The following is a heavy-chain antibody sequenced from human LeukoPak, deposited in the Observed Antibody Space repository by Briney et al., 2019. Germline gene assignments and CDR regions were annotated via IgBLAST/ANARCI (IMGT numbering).Heavy chain of an antibody. D-gene: IGHD4-17*01. CDR2: IRYDGSNK. CDR3: AKDRSTVRGFYYYYYMDV. V-gene: IGHV3-30*02. CDR1: GFTFSSYG. J-gene: IGHJ6*03. Sequence: GGSLRLSCAASGFTFSSYGMHWVRQAPGKGLEWVAFIRYDGSNKYYADSVKGRFTISRDNSKDTLYLQMNSLRAEDTAVYYCAKDRSTVRGFYYYYYMDVWGKGTTVTVSS.